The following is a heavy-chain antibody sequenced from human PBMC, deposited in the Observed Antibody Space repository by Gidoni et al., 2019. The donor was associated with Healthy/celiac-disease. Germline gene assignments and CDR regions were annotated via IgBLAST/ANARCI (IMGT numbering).Heavy chain of an antibody. CDR3: ARGEAGYYGMDV. J-gene: IGHJ6*02. V-gene: IGHV3-48*01. Sequence: EVQLVESGGGLVQPGGSLRLFCAASGFTFSSYSMNWVRQAPGKGLEWVSYISSRSSTIYYADSVKGRFTISRDNAKNSLYLQMNSLRAEDTAVYYCARGEAGYYGMDVWGQGTTVTVSS. CDR1: GFTFSSYS. CDR2: ISSRSSTI.